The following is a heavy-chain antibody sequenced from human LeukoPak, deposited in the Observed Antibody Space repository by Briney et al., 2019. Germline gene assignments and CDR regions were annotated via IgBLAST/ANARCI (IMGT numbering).Heavy chain of an antibody. CDR1: GGSFSGYY. V-gene: IGHV4-34*01. CDR2: INHSGST. J-gene: IGHJ4*02. Sequence: MPSETLSLTCAVYGGSFSGYYWSWLRQPPGKGLEWSGEINHSGSTNYNPSLKSRVTISVDTSKNQFSLKLSSVTAADTAVYYCARGIRSYYDSSGIYYFDYWGQGTLVTVSS. D-gene: IGHD3-22*01. CDR3: ARGIRSYYDSSGIYYFDY.